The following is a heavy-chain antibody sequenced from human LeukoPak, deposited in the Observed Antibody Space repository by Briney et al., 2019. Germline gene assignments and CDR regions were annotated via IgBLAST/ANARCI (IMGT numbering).Heavy chain of an antibody. CDR3: ARDRGSYFSDAFDI. J-gene: IGHJ3*02. CDR1: GYTFTGYY. Sequence: GASVKVSCKASGYTFTGYYMHWVRQAPGQGLEWMGWINPNSGGTNYAQKFQGTVTMTRDTSISTAYMELSRLTSDDSAVYYCARDRGSYFSDAFDIWGQGTMVTVSS. D-gene: IGHD1-26*01. CDR2: INPNSGGT. V-gene: IGHV1-2*02.